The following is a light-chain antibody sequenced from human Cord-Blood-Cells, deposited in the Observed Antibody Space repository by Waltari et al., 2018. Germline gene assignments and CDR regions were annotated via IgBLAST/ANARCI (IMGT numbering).Light chain of an antibody. Sequence: QSALTQPRSVSGSPGQSVTISCTGTSSDGGGYNSVSWYQQHPGQAPKLMIYDVSKRPSGVPYRFSGSKSGNTASLTISGLQAEDEADYYCCSYAGSYVFGTGTKVTVL. J-gene: IGLJ1*01. CDR2: DVS. CDR1: SSDGGGYNS. V-gene: IGLV2-11*01. CDR3: CSYAGSYV.